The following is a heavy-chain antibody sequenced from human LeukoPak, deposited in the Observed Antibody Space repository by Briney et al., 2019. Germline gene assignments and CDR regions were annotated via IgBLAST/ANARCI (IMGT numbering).Heavy chain of an antibody. J-gene: IGHJ3*02. CDR1: GGTFSSYA. Sequence: SVKVSCKASGGTFSSYAISWVRQAPGQGLEWMGGIIPIFGTANYAQKFQGRVTITTDESTSTAYMELSSLRSEDTAVYYCASPSLRGPTYCGGDCYSSDAFDIWGQGTMVIVSS. CDR2: IIPIFGTA. D-gene: IGHD2-21*02. V-gene: IGHV1-69*05. CDR3: ASPSLRGPTYCGGDCYSSDAFDI.